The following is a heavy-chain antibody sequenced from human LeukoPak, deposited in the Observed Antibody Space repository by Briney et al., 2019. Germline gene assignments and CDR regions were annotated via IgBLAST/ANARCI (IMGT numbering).Heavy chain of an antibody. V-gene: IGHV3-21*01. Sequence: GGSLRLSCAASVFTLSRYSMNWVRHAPRKGLEWVSSISSSSSYIYYADSVKGRFTISRDSDKNSLYLQMNSLRAEGTAVYYCARAVGAVAGTRNWYFDLWGRGTLVTVSS. J-gene: IGHJ2*01. CDR2: ISSSSSYI. D-gene: IGHD6-19*01. CDR1: VFTLSRYS. CDR3: ARAVGAVAGTRNWYFDL.